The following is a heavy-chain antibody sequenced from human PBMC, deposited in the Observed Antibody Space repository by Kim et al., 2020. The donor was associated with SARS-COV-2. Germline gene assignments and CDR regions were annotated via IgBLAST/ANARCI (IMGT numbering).Heavy chain of an antibody. V-gene: IGHV1-3*01. CDR3: ASAQIRNGNYGMDV. J-gene: IGHJ6*02. Sequence: ASVKVSCKASGYTFTSYAMHWVRQAPGQRLEWMGWINAGNGNTKYSQKFQGRVTITRDTSASTAYMELSSLRSEDTAVYFCASAQIRNGNYGMDVWGQGTTVTVSS. D-gene: IGHD1-1*01. CDR1: GYTFTSYA. CDR2: INAGNGNT.